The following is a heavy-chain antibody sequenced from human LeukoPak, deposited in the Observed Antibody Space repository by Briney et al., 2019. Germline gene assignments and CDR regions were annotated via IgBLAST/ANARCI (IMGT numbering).Heavy chain of an antibody. CDR1: GASISSYY. J-gene: IGHJ5*02. D-gene: IGHD3-9*01. CDR3: ARGRYSAGDNWFDP. Sequence: PSETLSLTCTVSGASISSYYWSWIRQPPGKGLEWIGYIYYSGSTNYNPSLKSRVTISVDTSKNQFSLRLSSVTAADTAVYYCARGRYSAGDNWFDPWGQGTLVTVSS. V-gene: IGHV4-59*01. CDR2: IYYSGST.